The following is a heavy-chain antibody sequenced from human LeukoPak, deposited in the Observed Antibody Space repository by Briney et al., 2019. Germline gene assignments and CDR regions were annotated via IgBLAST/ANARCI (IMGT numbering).Heavy chain of an antibody. J-gene: IGHJ5*02. Sequence: SETLSLTCTVSAGSISSHYWSWIRQPPGKGLEWIGYIYYSGSTNYNPSLKSRVTISVDTSRNQFSLQLSPVTAADTAVYYCARLPSSTSPFDPWGQGTLVTVSS. CDR3: ARLPSSTSPFDP. CDR2: IYYSGST. CDR1: AGSISSHY. V-gene: IGHV4-59*11. D-gene: IGHD2-2*01.